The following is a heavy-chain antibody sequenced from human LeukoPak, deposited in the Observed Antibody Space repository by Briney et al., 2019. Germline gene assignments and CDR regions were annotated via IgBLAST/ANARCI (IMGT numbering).Heavy chain of an antibody. D-gene: IGHD3-3*01. CDR1: GFTFSSYA. J-gene: IGHJ3*02. V-gene: IGHV3-23*01. CDR3: AKGRRITIFGVVIDDAFDI. Sequence: GGSLRLSFAASGFTFSSYAMSWVRQAPGKRLEWVSAISGSGGSTYYADSVKGRFTISRDNSKNTLYLQMNSLRAEDTAVYYCAKGRRITIFGVVIDDAFDIWGQGTMVTVSS. CDR2: ISGSGGST.